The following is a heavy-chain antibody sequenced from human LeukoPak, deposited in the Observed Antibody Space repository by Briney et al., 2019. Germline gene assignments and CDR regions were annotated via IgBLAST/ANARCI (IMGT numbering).Heavy chain of an antibody. J-gene: IGHJ6*02. V-gene: IGHV4-59*08. CDR2: IYYSGST. Sequence: PSETLSLTCTVSGGSISSYYWSWIRQPPGKGLEWIGYIYYSGSTNYNPSLKSRVTISVDTSKNQFSLKLSSVTAADTAVYYCARHGMKRNSYGLYYYYYGMDVWGQGTTVTVSS. CDR3: ARHGMKRNSYGLYYYYYGMDV. D-gene: IGHD5-18*01. CDR1: GGSISSYY.